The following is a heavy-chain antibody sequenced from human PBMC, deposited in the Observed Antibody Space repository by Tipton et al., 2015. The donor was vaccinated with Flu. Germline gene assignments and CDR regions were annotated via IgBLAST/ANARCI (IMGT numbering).Heavy chain of an antibody. Sequence: SLRLSCAASGFTFSSYWMNWVRQAPGKGLEWVSNIKQDGSEKKYADPVKGRFTISRDNAKNSLYLQMNSLRAEDTAVYYCARSQWVAFDVSGHGTLVTVSS. CDR2: IKQDGSEK. D-gene: IGHD6-19*01. V-gene: IGHV3-7*01. CDR3: ARSQWVAFDV. CDR1: GFTFSSYW. J-gene: IGHJ4*01.